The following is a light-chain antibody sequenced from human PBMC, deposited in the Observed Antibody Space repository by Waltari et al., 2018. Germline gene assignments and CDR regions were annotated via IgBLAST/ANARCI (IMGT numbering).Light chain of an antibody. J-gene: IGKJ1*01. V-gene: IGKV3-20*01. Sequence: EIVLTQSPGTLSLSPGARATLSCRASQSVSRTLAWYQQKPGQAPRLLIYDASSRATGTPDRFSGSGSGTDFSLTISRLEPEDFAVYYCQKYGSLPATFGQGTKVEIK. CDR1: QSVSRT. CDR3: QKYGSLPAT. CDR2: DAS.